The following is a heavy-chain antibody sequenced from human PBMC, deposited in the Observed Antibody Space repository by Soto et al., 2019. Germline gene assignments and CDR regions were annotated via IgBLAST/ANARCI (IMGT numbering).Heavy chain of an antibody. CDR1: GDSISTSNY. CDR2: IYGSGGT. CDR3: TRSGGMYALHS. V-gene: IGHV4-4*02. D-gene: IGHD6-19*01. Sequence: QVQLHESGPGLVKPSGTLSLTCAVSGDSISTSNYWSWVRQPPGKGLEWIGEIYGSGGTTYNPSLKNRVTISVDKSKNHFSLNLNSVTAADTAVSYCTRSGGMYALHSWGQGTLVIVSS. J-gene: IGHJ4*02.